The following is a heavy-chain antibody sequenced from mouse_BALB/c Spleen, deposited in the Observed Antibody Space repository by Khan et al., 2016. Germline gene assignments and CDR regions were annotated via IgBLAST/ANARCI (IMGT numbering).Heavy chain of an antibody. CDR1: GYTFTEYI. CDR2: IYPLSIST. Sequence: QVQLQQSGAGLVKPGTSVKLSCKASGYTFTEYIIHWVKQRSGQGLEWIGWIYPLSISTKYNEKFKDKATLTADTSSSTVYMDLSRLTSEDIAVYVSARHVGNPHYAMDYWGQGTSVTVTS. CDR3: ARHVGNPHYAMDY. J-gene: IGHJ4*01. V-gene: IGHV1-62-2*01. D-gene: IGHD2-1*01.